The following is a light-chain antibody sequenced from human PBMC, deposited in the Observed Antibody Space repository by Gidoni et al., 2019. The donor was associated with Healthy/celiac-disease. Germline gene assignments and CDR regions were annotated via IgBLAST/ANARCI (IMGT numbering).Light chain of an antibody. V-gene: IGKV1-9*01. CDR2: AAS. Sequence: DIQLTQSPSFLSASVGDRVTITCRARQAISSYLAWYQQKPGKAPKLLIYAASTLQSGVPSRFSGSGSGTEFTLTISSLQPEDFASYYCQQHNSYPQTFGGGTKVEIK. CDR1: QAISSY. CDR3: QQHNSYPQT. J-gene: IGKJ4*01.